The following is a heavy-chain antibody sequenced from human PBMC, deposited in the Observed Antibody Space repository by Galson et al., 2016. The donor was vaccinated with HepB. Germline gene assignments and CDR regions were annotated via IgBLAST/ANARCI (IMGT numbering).Heavy chain of an antibody. D-gene: IGHD3-3*02. CDR2: TYYRSKWYH. V-gene: IGHV6-1*01. J-gene: IGHJ6*02. Sequence: CAISGDSVSSNTAAWNWIRQSPSRGLEWLGRTYYRSKWYHDCAVSLKSRMTINADTSKNQFSLQLNSVTPEDTAVYYCTRGRETHFYFGLDVWGQGTTVTVSS. CDR1: GDSVSSNTAA. CDR3: TRGRETHFYFGLDV.